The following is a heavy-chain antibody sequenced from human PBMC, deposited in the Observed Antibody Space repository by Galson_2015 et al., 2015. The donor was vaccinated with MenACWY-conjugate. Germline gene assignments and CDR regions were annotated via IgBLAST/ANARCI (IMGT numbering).Heavy chain of an antibody. Sequence: QSGAEVKKPGESLRISCKGSGYSFTSYWIGWVRQMPGKGLEWMGIIYPGDSDTRYSPSFQGQVTISADKSISTAYLQWSSLKASDTAMYYCARRCSGGSCYPRDAFDIWGQGTMVTVSS. J-gene: IGHJ3*02. CDR1: GYSFTSYW. CDR3: ARRCSGGSCYPRDAFDI. V-gene: IGHV5-51*01. D-gene: IGHD2-15*01. CDR2: IYPGDSDT.